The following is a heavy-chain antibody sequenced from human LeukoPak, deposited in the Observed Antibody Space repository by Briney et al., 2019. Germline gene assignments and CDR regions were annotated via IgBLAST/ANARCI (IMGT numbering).Heavy chain of an antibody. V-gene: IGHV4-59*01. CDR2: LFFGGST. J-gene: IGHJ4*02. CDR3: ARAGGGWSFDY. Sequence: SETLSLTCAVSGASISTYYWSWIRQPPGKGLEWIGYLFFGGSTNYNPSLKSRVTISSDTSKNQLSLKLTSVTAADTAVYYCARAGGGWSFDYLGQGTLVTVSS. D-gene: IGHD6-19*01. CDR1: GASISTYY.